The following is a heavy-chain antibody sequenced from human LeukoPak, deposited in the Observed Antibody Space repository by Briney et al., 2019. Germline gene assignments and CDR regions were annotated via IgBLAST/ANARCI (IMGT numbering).Heavy chain of an antibody. J-gene: IGHJ3*02. CDR3: ARHLRGYDSSGYYYYSADAFDI. V-gene: IGHV4-4*09. Sequence: SETLSLTCTVSGGSSSSYYWSWIRQPPGKELEWIGYIYTSGSTNYNPSLKSRVTISVDTSKNQFSLKLSSVTAADTAVYYCARHLRGYDSSGYYYYSADAFDIWGQGTLVTVSS. D-gene: IGHD3-22*01. CDR2: IYTSGST. CDR1: GGSSSSYY.